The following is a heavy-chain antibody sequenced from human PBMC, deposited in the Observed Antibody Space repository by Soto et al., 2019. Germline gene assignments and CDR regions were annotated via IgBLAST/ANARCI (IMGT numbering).Heavy chain of an antibody. CDR1: GFTFSSYA. CDR2: ISYDGSNK. Sequence: GGSLRLSCAASGFTFSSYAMHWVRQAPGKGLEWVAVISYDGSNKYYADSVKGRFTISRDNSKNTLYLQMNSLRAEDTAVYYCERGSLGDYAYYGMDVCGQGPTVTVYS. CDR3: ERGSLGDYAYYGMDV. V-gene: IGHV3-30-3*01. J-gene: IGHJ6*02.